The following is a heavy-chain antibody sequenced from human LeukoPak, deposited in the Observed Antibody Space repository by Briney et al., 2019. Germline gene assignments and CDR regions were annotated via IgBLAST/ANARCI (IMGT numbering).Heavy chain of an antibody. J-gene: IGHJ6*04. CDR1: GFTFSRYS. CDR2: ISSSSSYI. D-gene: IGHD2-2*02. CDR3: ARDLRKVVPAAIEDV. V-gene: IGHV3-21*01. Sequence: PGGSLRLSCAASGFTFSRYSMNWVRQAPGKGLEWVSSISSSSSYIYYADSVKGRFTISRDNAKNSLYLQMNSLRAEDTAVYYCARDLRKVVPAAIEDVWGKGTTVTVSS.